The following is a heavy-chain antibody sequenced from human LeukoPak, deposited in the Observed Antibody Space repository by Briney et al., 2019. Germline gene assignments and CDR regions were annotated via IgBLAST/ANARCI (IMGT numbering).Heavy chain of an antibody. CDR1: GFTFSSYS. V-gene: IGHV3-21*01. J-gene: IGHJ4*02. D-gene: IGHD2/OR15-2a*01. CDR2: ISSSSSYI. CDR3: AREKNNFLRSEELDY. Sequence: NPGGSLRLSCAASGFTFSSYSMNWVRQAPGKGLEWVSSISSSSSYIYYADSVKGRFTISRDNAKNSLYLQMNSLRAEDTAVYYCAREKNNFLRSEELDYWGQGTLVTVSS.